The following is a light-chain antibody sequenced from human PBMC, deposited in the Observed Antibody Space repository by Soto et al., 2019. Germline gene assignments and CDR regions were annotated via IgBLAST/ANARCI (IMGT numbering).Light chain of an antibody. Sequence: QSALTQPRSVSGSPGQSVIISCTGTSNDVGAYNYVSWYQQHPGKAPNLVIYDVSKRPSGVPARFSGSKSGNTASLTISGLQAEDEADYFCCSYAVRDTFYVFGTGTKVTVL. CDR3: CSYAVRDTFYV. V-gene: IGLV2-11*01. J-gene: IGLJ1*01. CDR2: DVS. CDR1: SNDVGAYNY.